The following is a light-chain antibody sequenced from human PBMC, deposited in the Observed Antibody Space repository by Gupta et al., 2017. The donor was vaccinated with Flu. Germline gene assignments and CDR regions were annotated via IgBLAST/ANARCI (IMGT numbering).Light chain of an antibody. J-gene: IGKJ2*01. CDR1: QGVSNN. CDR3: QQYNNWPPGT. Sequence: ATLSVSPGERATLSCRASQGVSNNLAWYQQRPGQAPRLLIYAASTRATGIPARFSGSGSGTEFTLTISSLQSEDFAVYYCQQYNNWPPGTFGQGTKLEL. V-gene: IGKV3-15*01. CDR2: AAS.